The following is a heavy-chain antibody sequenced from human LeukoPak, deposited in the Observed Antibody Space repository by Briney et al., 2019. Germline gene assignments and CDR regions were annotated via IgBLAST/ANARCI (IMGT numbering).Heavy chain of an antibody. Sequence: GGSLRLSCAASGFTFNDYGMSWVRQAPGKGLEWVSGINWNGGSTGYADSVKGRFTISRDNAKNSLYLQMNSLRAEDTALYHCARVQQLGTRYYFDYWGQGTLVTVSS. CDR3: ARVQQLGTRYYFDY. V-gene: IGHV3-20*01. D-gene: IGHD6-13*01. J-gene: IGHJ4*02. CDR2: INWNGGST. CDR1: GFTFNDYG.